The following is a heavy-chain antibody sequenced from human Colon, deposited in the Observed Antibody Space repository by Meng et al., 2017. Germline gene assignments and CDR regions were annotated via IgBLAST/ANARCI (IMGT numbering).Heavy chain of an antibody. CDR2: VNHSGST. J-gene: IGHJ5*02. V-gene: IGHV4-34*01. Sequence: QGHIKQWGAGLLKPSETRPVTCAVYGGSFSGYYWGWIRQPPGKGLEWIGEVNHSGSTNYNPSLKSRVTISVDTSKNQFSLKLSSVTAADTAVYYCARGRYSGYLPWGQGTLVTVSS. CDR1: GGSFSGYY. D-gene: IGHD5-12*01. CDR3: ARGRYSGYLP.